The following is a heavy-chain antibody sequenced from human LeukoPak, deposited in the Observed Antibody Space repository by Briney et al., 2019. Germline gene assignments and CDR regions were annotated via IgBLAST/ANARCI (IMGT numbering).Heavy chain of an antibody. CDR2: IIPIFGTA. J-gene: IGHJ4*02. CDR3: ASENGGSYFFDY. Sequence: SVKVSCKASGGTFSSYAISWVRQAPGQGLEWMGGIIPIFGTANYAQKFQGRVTITTNESTSTAYMELGSLRSEDTAVYYCASENGGSYFFDYWGQGTLVTVSS. V-gene: IGHV1-69*05. CDR1: GGTFSSYA. D-gene: IGHD1-26*01.